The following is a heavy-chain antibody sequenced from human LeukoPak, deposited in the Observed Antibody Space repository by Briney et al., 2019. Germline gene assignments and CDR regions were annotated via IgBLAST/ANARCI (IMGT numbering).Heavy chain of an antibody. CDR2: IYIDGGT. CDR3: ARGHYSNRL. Sequence: GGSLRLSCATSGFTVSSKYMSWVRQALGKGLEWVSVIYIDGGTYYADSVKGRFTISRDNSKNTLLLQMNSLRAEDTAVYYCARGHYSNRLGGQGTLVTVSS. V-gene: IGHV3-66*01. J-gene: IGHJ4*02. CDR1: GFTVSSKY. D-gene: IGHD2-2*01.